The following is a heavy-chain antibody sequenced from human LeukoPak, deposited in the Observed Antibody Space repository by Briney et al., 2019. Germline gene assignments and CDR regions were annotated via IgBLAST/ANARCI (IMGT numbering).Heavy chain of an antibody. CDR3: ARADVEMAIIPQK. CDR2: IYSDGST. D-gene: IGHD5-24*01. J-gene: IGHJ4*02. Sequence: GGSLRLSCAASGFSVSSNCMNWVRQAPGKGLEWVSIIYSDGSTYYADSVRGRFTISRDNSKNTLYLQMNSLRAEDTAAYYCARADVEMAIIPQKWGQGTLVTVSS. V-gene: IGHV3-53*01. CDR1: GFSVSSNC.